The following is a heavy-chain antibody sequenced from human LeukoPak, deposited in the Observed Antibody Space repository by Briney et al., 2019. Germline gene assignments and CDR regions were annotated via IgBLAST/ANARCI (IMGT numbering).Heavy chain of an antibody. V-gene: IGHV4-31*03. CDR1: GGSISSGDYC. Sequence: PSQTLSLTCTVSGGSISSGDYCWSLIRQHPGKGLEWIGYIYNSGSTSYNPSLKSRVTISVDRSKNYFSLKLSSVTAADTAVYYCARSDSSGYYFDYWGQGTLVTVSS. D-gene: IGHD3-22*01. CDR3: ARSDSSGYYFDY. CDR2: IYNSGST. J-gene: IGHJ4*02.